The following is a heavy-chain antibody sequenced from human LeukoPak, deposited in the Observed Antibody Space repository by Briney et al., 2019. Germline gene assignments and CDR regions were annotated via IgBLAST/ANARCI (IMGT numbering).Heavy chain of an antibody. D-gene: IGHD2-2*01. CDR1: GGSFSGYY. Sequence: SETLSLTCAVYGGSFSGYYWSWIRQPPGKGLEWIGEINHSGSTNYNPSLKSRVTMSVDTSKNQFSLKLSSVTAADTAVYYCARSRGYCSSTSCYDYYYYYMDVWGKGTTVTVSS. J-gene: IGHJ6*03. CDR3: ARSRGYCSSTSCYDYYYYYMDV. CDR2: INHSGST. V-gene: IGHV4-34*01.